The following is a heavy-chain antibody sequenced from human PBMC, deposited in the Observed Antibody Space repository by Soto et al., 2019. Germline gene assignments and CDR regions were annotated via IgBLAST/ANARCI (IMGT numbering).Heavy chain of an antibody. CDR2: FSDYNGNT. CDR1: GYTFSDYI. V-gene: IGHV1-18*01. D-gene: IGHD6-13*01. Sequence: QVQLVQSGAELKKPGASVKISCKASGYTFSDYIITWVRQAPGQGLEWMGWFSDYNGNTNYAQKFLGRVSMTTDTSTSTAYLELKSLTSGDTAVYYCARDSLTYSSPFDYWGQGTLITVSS. J-gene: IGHJ4*01. CDR3: ARDSLTYSSPFDY.